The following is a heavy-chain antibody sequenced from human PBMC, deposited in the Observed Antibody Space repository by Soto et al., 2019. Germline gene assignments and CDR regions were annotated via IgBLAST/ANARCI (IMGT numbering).Heavy chain of an antibody. V-gene: IGHV3-64*01. CDR2: ISNNGAHT. D-gene: IGHD6-13*01. CDR1: GFTFSNYE. CDR3: ERRGNCSRWPNVYMDV. J-gene: IGHJ6*03. Sequence: EAQLVESGGGLVQPGGSLRLSCAASGFTFSNYEMHWVRQAPGKGLEYVSGISNNGAHTDYAKSVKGRFTISRDKSENNLYSQIGSLRAEDMARYYRERRGNCSRWPNVYMDVWGKGTTVTVSS.